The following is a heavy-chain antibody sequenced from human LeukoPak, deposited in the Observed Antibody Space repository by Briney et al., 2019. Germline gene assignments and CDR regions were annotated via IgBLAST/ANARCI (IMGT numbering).Heavy chain of an antibody. CDR3: ARDQDRYSSSWKPFDY. CDR2: INGNGGSR. Sequence: GGSLRLSCAASGFIFEDYGMTWVRQAPGKGLEWVSGINGNGGSRGYAASVKGRFTISRDNANNSLYLQMNSLRAEDTALYYCARDQDRYSSSWKPFDYWGQGTLVTVSS. V-gene: IGHV3-20*04. CDR1: GFIFEDYG. D-gene: IGHD6-13*01. J-gene: IGHJ4*02.